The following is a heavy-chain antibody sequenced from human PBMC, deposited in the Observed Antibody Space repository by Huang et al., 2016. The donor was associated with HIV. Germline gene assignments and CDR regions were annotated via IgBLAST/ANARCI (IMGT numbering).Heavy chain of an antibody. D-gene: IGHD3-10*01. CDR2: INHNGTT. CDR1: GGAFRGSS. Sequence: QVQLKQWGAGLLKPSETLSLTCAVYGGAFRGSSWTWIRPFPETGLGWIGDINHNGTTIINPSPSARVTISTDTSKNHFSLHLTSVTAADTALYYCARGFNYYASDNLGVYYFDSWGLGTLVTVSP. V-gene: IGHV4-34*02. CDR3: ARGFNYYASDNLGVYYFDS. J-gene: IGHJ4*02.